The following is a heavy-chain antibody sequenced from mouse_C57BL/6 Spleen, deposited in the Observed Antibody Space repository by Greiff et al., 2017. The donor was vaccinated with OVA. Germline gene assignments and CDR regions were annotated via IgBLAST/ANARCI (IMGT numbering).Heavy chain of an antibody. CDR1: GYTFTSYW. V-gene: IGHV1-52*01. CDR3: ARAYYYGSSYSAY. Sequence: VQLQQPGAELVRPGSSVKLSCKASGYTFTSYWMHWVKQRPIQGLEWIGNIDPSDSETHYNQKFKDKATLTVDKSSSTAYMQLSSLTSEDSAVYYCARAYYYGSSYSAYWGQGTLVTVSA. D-gene: IGHD1-1*01. CDR2: IDPSDSET. J-gene: IGHJ3*01.